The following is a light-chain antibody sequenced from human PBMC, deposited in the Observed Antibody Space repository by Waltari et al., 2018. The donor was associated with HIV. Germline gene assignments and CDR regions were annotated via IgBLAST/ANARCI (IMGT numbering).Light chain of an antibody. CDR1: QSIYTN. V-gene: IGKV3-15*01. Sequence: VMTQSPVTVSVSPGEGTTLSCRASQSIYTNLVWYQKKPVQAPRLLIYDASTRATGIPARFSGRGSGKDFTLTISSLQSEDSAIYYCQQYNNWPRTFGQGTKVEIK. J-gene: IGKJ1*01. CDR2: DAS. CDR3: QQYNNWPRT.